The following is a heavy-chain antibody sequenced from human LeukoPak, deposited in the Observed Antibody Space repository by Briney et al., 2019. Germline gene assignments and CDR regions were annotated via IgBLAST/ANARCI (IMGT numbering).Heavy chain of an antibody. J-gene: IGHJ4*02. V-gene: IGHV3-74*01. CDR3: GRDLGGRSGY. Sequence: GGSLRLSCAAFGLTFSSHWMHWVRQVPGEGLVWVSRINEDGSIANYADSVKGRFSISRDNAKNTLYLQMNSLRAEDTAVYYCGRDLGGRSGYWGQGTLVTVSS. CDR1: GLTFSSHW. D-gene: IGHD1-26*01. CDR2: INEDGSIA.